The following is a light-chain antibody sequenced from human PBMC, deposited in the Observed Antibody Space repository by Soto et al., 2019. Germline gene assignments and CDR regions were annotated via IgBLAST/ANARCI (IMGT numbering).Light chain of an antibody. CDR2: GAS. V-gene: IGKV3-15*01. J-gene: IGKJ1*01. CDR3: QQYKHWPRT. CDR1: QSVDSN. Sequence: EVVMTQSPATLSVSPGERATLSCRASQSVDSNLVWYQQKPGQAPRLLIYGASTRATGIPGRFSGSGFGTEFTLAISSLQFEDFAVYYCQQYKHWPRTFGQGTKVEIK.